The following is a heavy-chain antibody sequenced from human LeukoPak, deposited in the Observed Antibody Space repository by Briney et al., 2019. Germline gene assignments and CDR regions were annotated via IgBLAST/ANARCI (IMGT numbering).Heavy chain of an antibody. Sequence: GGSLRLSCAASGFTVSSDYMSWVRQAPGKGLEWVSVIYSGGSTYYADSVKGRFTISRDNSKNTLYLQMNSLRAEDTAVYYCASEMATSFDIWGQGTMVTVSS. CDR3: ASEMATSFDI. CDR2: IYSGGST. J-gene: IGHJ3*02. CDR1: GFTVSSDY. D-gene: IGHD5-24*01. V-gene: IGHV3-53*01.